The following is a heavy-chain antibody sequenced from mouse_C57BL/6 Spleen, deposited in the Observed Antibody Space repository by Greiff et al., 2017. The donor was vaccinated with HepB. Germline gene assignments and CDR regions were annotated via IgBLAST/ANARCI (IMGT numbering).Heavy chain of an antibody. Sequence: QVQLKESGPELVKPGASVKISCKASGYAFSSSWMNWVKQRPGKGLEWIGRIYPGDGDTNYNGKFKGKATLTADKSSSTAYMQLSSLTSEDSAVYFCARWGNSSFAYWGQGTLVTVSA. CDR2: IYPGDGDT. CDR1: GYAFSSSW. J-gene: IGHJ3*01. CDR3: ARWGNSSFAY. V-gene: IGHV1-82*01. D-gene: IGHD1-3*01.